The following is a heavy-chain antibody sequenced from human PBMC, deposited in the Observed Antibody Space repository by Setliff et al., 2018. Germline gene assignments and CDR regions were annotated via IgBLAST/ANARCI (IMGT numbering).Heavy chain of an antibody. D-gene: IGHD3-10*01. CDR3: TGRTYGHQLGDY. CDR2: VRSNSVGGTT. CDR1: GLTFADAW. J-gene: IGHJ4*02. V-gene: IGHV3-15*01. Sequence: GALRLSCTASGLTFADAWMNWVRQAPGKGLEWVARVRSNSVGGTTEYGAPVKGRFTISRDDSKDTVYLQMNDLKTEDTGVYYCTGRTYGHQLGDYWGQGTLVTSPQ.